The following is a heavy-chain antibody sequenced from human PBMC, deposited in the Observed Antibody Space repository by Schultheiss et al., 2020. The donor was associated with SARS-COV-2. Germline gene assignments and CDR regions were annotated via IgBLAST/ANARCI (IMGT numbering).Heavy chain of an antibody. CDR2: IYYSGST. Sequence: GSLRLSCAVYGGSFSDYYWNWIRQAPGKGLEWIGYIYYSGSTYYNPSLKSRVTMSVDTSKNHLSLNLTSVTAADTAVYYCARGNVVVTHWYFDLWGRGTLVTVSS. J-gene: IGHJ2*01. V-gene: IGHV4-34*01. CDR3: ARGNVVVTHWYFDL. D-gene: IGHD2-21*02. CDR1: GGSFSDYY.